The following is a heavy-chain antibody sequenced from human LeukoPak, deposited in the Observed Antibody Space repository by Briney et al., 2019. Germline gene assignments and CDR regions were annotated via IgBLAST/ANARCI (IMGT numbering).Heavy chain of an antibody. CDR2: ISYDGSNK. J-gene: IGHJ4*02. Sequence: GGSLRLSCAASRFTFSSYAMHWVRQAPGKGLEWVAVISYDGSNKYYADSVKGRFTISRDNSKNTLYLQMNSLRAEDTAVYYCARVHTAQDYWGQGTLVTVSS. D-gene: IGHD5-18*01. CDR1: RFTFSSYA. CDR3: ARVHTAQDY. V-gene: IGHV3-30*04.